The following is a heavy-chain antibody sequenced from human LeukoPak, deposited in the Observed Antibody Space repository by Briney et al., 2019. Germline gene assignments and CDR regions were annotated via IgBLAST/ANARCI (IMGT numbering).Heavy chain of an antibody. CDR3: AEEPARITIFGVVSLNWFDP. V-gene: IGHV3-9*01. Sequence: PGGSLRLSCAASGFTFDDYAMHWVRQAPGKGLEWVSGISWNSGSIGYADSVKGRFTISRDNAKSSLYLQMNSLRAEDTALYYCAEEPARITIFGVVSLNWFDPWGQGTLVTVSS. CDR2: ISWNSGSI. D-gene: IGHD3-3*01. J-gene: IGHJ5*02. CDR1: GFTFDDYA.